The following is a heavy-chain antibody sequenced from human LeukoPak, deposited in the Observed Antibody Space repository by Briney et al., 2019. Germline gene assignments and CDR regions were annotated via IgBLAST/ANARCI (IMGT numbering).Heavy chain of an antibody. Sequence: GGSLRLSCAASGFTFSSYAMHWVRQAPGKGLEWVAVISYDGSNKYYADSVKGRFTISRDNSKNTLYLQMNSLRAEDTAVYYCARDEELLIGYCSSTSCPPPFGAFDIWGQGTMVTVSS. D-gene: IGHD2-2*01. J-gene: IGHJ3*02. CDR2: ISYDGSNK. V-gene: IGHV3-30-3*01. CDR3: ARDEELLIGYCSSTSCPPPFGAFDI. CDR1: GFTFSSYA.